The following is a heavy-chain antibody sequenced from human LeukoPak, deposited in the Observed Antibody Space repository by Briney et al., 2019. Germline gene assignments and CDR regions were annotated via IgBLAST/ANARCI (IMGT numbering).Heavy chain of an antibody. J-gene: IGHJ4*02. D-gene: IGHD2-2*01. V-gene: IGHV4-34*01. Sequence: PSETLSLTCAVYGGSFSGYYWSWIRQPPGKGLEWIGEINHSGSTIYNPSLKSRVTMSVDTSKNQFSLKLSSVTAADTAVYYCASGRPEYCSSTSCHLRFDYWGQGTLVTVSS. CDR2: INHSGST. CDR1: GGSFSGYY. CDR3: ASGRPEYCSSTSCHLRFDY.